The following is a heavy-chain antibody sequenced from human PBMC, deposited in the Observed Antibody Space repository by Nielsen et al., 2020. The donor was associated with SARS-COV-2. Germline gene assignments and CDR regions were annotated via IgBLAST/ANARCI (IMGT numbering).Heavy chain of an antibody. CDR3: ASRIVAAFDF. D-gene: IGHD1-26*01. CDR1: GYTFSHYS. J-gene: IGHJ4*02. V-gene: IGHV1-3*01. CDR2: INGGDGNT. Sequence: SVKVSCKASGYTFSHYSLHWVRQAPGQGLQWKGWINGGDGNTKYSQEFQGRLTITRDTSASTVYMALSSLRSEDTAIYYCASRIVAAFDFWGQGTLLAVSS.